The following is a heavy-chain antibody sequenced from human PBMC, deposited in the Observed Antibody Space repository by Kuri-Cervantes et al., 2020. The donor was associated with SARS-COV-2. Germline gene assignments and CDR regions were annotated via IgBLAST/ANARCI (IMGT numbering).Heavy chain of an antibody. CDR3: ARVRDIVLMVYAIRGWFDP. CDR1: GGSFSGYY. V-gene: IGHV4-34*01. CDR2: INHSGST. D-gene: IGHD2-8*01. J-gene: IGHJ5*02. Sequence: SETLSLTGAVYGGSFSGYYWSWIRQPPGKGLEWIGEINHSGSTNYNPSLKSRVTISVDTSKNQFSLKLSSVTAAETAVYYCARVRDIVLMVYAIRGWFDPWGQATLVTVSS.